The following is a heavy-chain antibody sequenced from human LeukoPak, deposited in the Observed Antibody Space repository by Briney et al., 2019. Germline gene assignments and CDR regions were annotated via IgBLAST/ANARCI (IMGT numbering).Heavy chain of an antibody. Sequence: GGSLRLSCAASGFTVSSNYMSWVRQAPGKGLEWVSVIYSGGSTYYADSVKGRFTISRDNSKNTLYLQMNSLRAEDTAVYYCARGRAVAGTELVYWGQETLVTVSS. D-gene: IGHD6-19*01. CDR3: ARGRAVAGTELVY. V-gene: IGHV3-53*01. CDR2: IYSGGST. J-gene: IGHJ4*02. CDR1: GFTVSSNY.